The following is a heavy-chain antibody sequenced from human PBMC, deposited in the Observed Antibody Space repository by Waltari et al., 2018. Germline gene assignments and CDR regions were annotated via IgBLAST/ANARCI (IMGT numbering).Heavy chain of an antibody. Sequence: EVQLVESGGDLVQPGESLRLSRAASGFIFSDHWMHWGRQGPGKGLVWVSHINTDGTITDVADSVKGRFIVSRDNAKNTLYLQMNSLRAEDTAVYFCVRVVSGKRGLDVWGQGTTVTVSS. CDR1: GFIFSDHW. CDR3: VRVVSGKRGLDV. CDR2: INTDGTIT. V-gene: IGHV3-74*01. D-gene: IGHD3-3*01. J-gene: IGHJ6*02.